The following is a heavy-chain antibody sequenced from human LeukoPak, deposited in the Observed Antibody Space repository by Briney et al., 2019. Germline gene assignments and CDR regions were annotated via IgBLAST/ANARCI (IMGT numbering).Heavy chain of an antibody. CDR2: IYHSGST. D-gene: IGHD3-10*01. Sequence: SETLSLTCAVSGGSISSGGYSWSWIRQPPGKGLEWIGYIYHSGSTYYNPSLKSRVTISVDRSKNQFSLKLSSVTAADTAEYYCARGGYGSGSYYPYFDYWGQGTLVTVSS. V-gene: IGHV4-30-2*01. CDR1: GGSISSGGYS. J-gene: IGHJ4*02. CDR3: ARGGYGSGSYYPYFDY.